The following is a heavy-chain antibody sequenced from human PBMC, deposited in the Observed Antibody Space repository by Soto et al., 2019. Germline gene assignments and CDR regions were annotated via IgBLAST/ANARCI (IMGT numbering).Heavy chain of an antibody. CDR2: IDRISSRT. CDR3: AKGALGYCHHGICYQHSDY. J-gene: IGHJ4*02. Sequence: GGSRRLACAVSGLTFDTYAMSWVRQAPGKGLEWVSTIDRISSRTHYADSVKGRFTISXXXSXXTXXLXTNXXSVXDTAGYYCAKGALGYCHHGICYQHSDYWGQGT. D-gene: IGHD2-8*01. V-gene: IGHV3-23*05. CDR1: GLTFDTYA.